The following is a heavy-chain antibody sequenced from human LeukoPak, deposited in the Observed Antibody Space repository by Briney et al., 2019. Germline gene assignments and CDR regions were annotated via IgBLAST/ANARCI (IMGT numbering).Heavy chain of an antibody. CDR2: INSDGSIT. D-gene: IGHD3-9*01. Sequence: GGSLRLSCAASEFTFSSYWMHWVRQAPGKGLVWVSRINSDGSITTYADSVKGRFTISRDNAKNSLYLQMNSLRAEDTALYYCAKGRLRYFDWSCFDYWGQGTLVTVSS. CDR3: AKGRLRYFDWSCFDY. CDR1: EFTFSSYW. J-gene: IGHJ4*02. V-gene: IGHV3-74*01.